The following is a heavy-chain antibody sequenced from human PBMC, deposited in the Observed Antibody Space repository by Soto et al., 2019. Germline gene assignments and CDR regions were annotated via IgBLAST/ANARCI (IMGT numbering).Heavy chain of an antibody. J-gene: IGHJ6*02. Sequence: QVQLVQSGAEVKTPGSSVKVSCKASGGTFSSFLMGWVRQAPGQGLEWMGGIIPVFGTATYAQKFQGRVTLTADDFTSTVYMEWSGLKSEDTAGYYCILDCTSMSCYGYLGVDVWGQGTTVTVSS. CDR2: IIPVFGTA. CDR1: GGTFSSFL. CDR3: ILDCTSMSCYGYLGVDV. V-gene: IGHV1-69*01. D-gene: IGHD2-2*01.